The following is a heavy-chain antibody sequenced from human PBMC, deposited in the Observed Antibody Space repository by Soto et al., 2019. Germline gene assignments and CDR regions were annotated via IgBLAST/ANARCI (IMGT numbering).Heavy chain of an antibody. CDR1: GFTFSTHG. Sequence: GGSLRLSCAASGFTFSTHGMHWVRQAPGKGLEWVAAILYDGSYKYYVDSAKGRFTISRDNSKNTLYLQINSLRVGDTAVYYCAKEAGQYSLVYEYGDYFDYWGQGTLVTVSS. CDR2: ILYDGSYK. D-gene: IGHD4-17*01. J-gene: IGHJ4*02. V-gene: IGHV3-30*18. CDR3: AKEAGQYSLVYEYGDYFDY.